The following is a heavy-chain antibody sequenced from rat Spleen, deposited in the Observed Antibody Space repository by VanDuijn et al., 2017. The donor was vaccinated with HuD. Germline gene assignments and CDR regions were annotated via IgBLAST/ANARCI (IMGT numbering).Heavy chain of an antibody. J-gene: IGHJ1*01. Sequence: EVQLVESGGGLVQPGGSLKLSCVVSGFTFNSYDMAWVRQAPTKGLEWVASISPSGGITYYRDSVKGRFTVSRDNTKSTLYLQMDSLRSEDTATYYCTRAGYLRDWYFDFWGPGTMVTVSS. CDR3: TRAGYLRDWYFDF. D-gene: IGHD2-2*01. CDR1: GFTFNSYD. CDR2: ISPSGGIT. V-gene: IGHV5-25*01.